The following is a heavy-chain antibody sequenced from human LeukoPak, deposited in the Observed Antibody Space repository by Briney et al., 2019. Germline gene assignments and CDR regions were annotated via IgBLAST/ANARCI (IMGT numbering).Heavy chain of an antibody. V-gene: IGHV4-34*01. CDR1: GVSFSGYY. CDR2: INHSGST. CDR3: ARTRWLQSLFDD. Sequence: SETLSLTCVVYGVSFSGYYWSWLRQPPGKGLEWIGEINHSGSTNYNPSLKSRVTISVDTSKNQFSLKLRSVTAADTAVYYCARTRWLQSLFDDWGQGTLVTVSS. J-gene: IGHJ4*02. D-gene: IGHD5-24*01.